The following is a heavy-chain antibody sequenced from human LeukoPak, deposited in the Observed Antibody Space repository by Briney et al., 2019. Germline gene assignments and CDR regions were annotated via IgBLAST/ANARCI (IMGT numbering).Heavy chain of an antibody. D-gene: IGHD2-15*01. CDR3: ARDFGELGYCSGGICPYFDY. CDR2: INPRGGST. Sequence: ASVKVSCKASGYTFTSYYMHWVRQAPGQGLEWMGIINPRGGSTSFAQKFQGRVTMTTDTSTSTVYMDLSSLRSEDTAVYYCARDFGELGYCSGGICPYFDYWGQGTLVTVSS. J-gene: IGHJ4*02. CDR1: GYTFTSYY. V-gene: IGHV1-46*01.